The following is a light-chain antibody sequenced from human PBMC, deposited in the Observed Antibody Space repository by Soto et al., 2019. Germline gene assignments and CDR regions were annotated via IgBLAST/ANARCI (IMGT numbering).Light chain of an antibody. CDR1: QSISSY. Sequence: DLQMTQSPSSLSASVGDRVTITCRASQSISSYLNWYQQKPGKAPKLLIYAASSLQSGVPSRFSGSGSGTDFTLTISSLQPEDFATYYCQQSHSTPTSITFGQGTRLEIK. J-gene: IGKJ5*01. V-gene: IGKV1-39*01. CDR3: QQSHSTPTSIT. CDR2: AAS.